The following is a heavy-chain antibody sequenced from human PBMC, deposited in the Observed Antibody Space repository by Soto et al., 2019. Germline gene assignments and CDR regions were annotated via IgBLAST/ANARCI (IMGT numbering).Heavy chain of an antibody. Sequence: GGSLRLSCAASGFTFSSYAMHWVRQAPGKGLEWVAVISYDGSNKYYADSVKGRFTISRDNSKNTLYLQMNSLRAEDTAVYYCARESSSSSFAFDIWGQGTMVTVSS. CDR3: ARESSSSSFAFDI. V-gene: IGHV3-30*04. J-gene: IGHJ3*02. D-gene: IGHD6-6*01. CDR1: GFTFSSYA. CDR2: ISYDGSNK.